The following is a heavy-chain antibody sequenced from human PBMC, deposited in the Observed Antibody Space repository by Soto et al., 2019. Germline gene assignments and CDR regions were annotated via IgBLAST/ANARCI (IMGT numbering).Heavy chain of an antibody. V-gene: IGHV3-21*01. Sequence: GGSLRLSCAASGFTFSSYSMNWVRQAPGKGLEWVSSISSSSSYIYYADSVKGRFTISRDNAKNSLYLQMNSLRAEDTAVYYCARDLYCSSTSCYNWFDPWGQGALVTVSS. CDR2: ISSSSSYI. D-gene: IGHD2-2*01. CDR1: GFTFSSYS. J-gene: IGHJ5*02. CDR3: ARDLYCSSTSCYNWFDP.